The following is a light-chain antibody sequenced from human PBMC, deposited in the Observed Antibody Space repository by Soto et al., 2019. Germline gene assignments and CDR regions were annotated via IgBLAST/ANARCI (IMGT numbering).Light chain of an antibody. CDR3: QQYNNWPALT. CDR1: QSVRSN. Sequence: EIVMTQSPATLSVSPGERATLSCRASQSVRSNLAWYQQKPGQAPRLLIYGASTRATGIPARFSGSGSGTEFTLIISSLQSEDFAVYSCQQYNNWPALTFGGGTKVEIK. CDR2: GAS. J-gene: IGKJ4*01. V-gene: IGKV3-15*01.